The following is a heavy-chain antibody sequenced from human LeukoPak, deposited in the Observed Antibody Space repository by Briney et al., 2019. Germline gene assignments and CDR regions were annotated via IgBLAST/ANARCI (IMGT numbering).Heavy chain of an antibody. J-gene: IGHJ4*02. CDR1: GGSISSYY. D-gene: IGHD1-26*01. V-gene: IGHV4-59*01. Sequence: SETLSLTCTVSGGSISSYYWSWIRQPPGKGLEWIGYIYYSGSTNYNPSLKSRVTISVDTSENQFSLKLSSVTAADTAVYYCASLKDIVGATVDYWGQGTLVTVSS. CDR2: IYYSGST. CDR3: ASLKDIVGATVDY.